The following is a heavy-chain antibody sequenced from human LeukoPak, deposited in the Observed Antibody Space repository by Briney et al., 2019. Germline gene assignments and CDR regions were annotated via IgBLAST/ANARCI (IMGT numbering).Heavy chain of an antibody. CDR2: ISTTSNEI. CDR3: ARDLYYFGSGTYYRSDAFDI. V-gene: IGHV3-21*01. J-gene: IGHJ3*02. CDR1: GFTLRSYA. Sequence: GGSLRRSCAASGFTLRSYAMNWVRQAPGKGLEWVSVISTTSNEIYYADSVKGRFTISRDNSKNSLYLQMYSLRAEDTAVYYCARDLYYFGSGTYYRSDAFDIWGQGTMVTVSA. D-gene: IGHD3-10*01.